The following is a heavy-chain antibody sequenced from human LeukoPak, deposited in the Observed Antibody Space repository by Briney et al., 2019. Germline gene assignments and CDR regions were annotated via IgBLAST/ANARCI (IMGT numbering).Heavy chain of an antibody. D-gene: IGHD7-27*01. CDR1: GLTFSSYA. CDR2: ISGSGGDT. CDR3: AKAPATGEGYYFYYMDV. J-gene: IGHJ6*03. Sequence: GALRLSCAASGLTFSSYAVSWVRRAPGKGPEWVSSISGSGGDTYYADSVKGRFTISRDNSKNTLYLQMNSLRAEDTAVYYCAKAPATGEGYYFYYMDVWGKGTTVTVSS. V-gene: IGHV3-23*01.